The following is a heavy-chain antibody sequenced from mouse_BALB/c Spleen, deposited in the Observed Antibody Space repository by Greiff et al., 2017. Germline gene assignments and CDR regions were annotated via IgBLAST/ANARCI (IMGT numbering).Heavy chain of an antibody. CDR2: ISNGGGST. CDR1: GFTFSSYT. J-gene: IGHJ4*01. D-gene: IGHD3-1*01. CDR3: ARQRSSGCMDY. Sequence: EVKFVESGGGLVQPGGSLKLSCAASGFTFSSYTMSWVRQTPEKRLEWVAYISNGGGSTYYPDTVKGRFTISRDNAKNTLYMQMNRLKSEDTAVYYCARQRSSGCMDYWGQGTSVTVSS. V-gene: IGHV5-12-2*01.